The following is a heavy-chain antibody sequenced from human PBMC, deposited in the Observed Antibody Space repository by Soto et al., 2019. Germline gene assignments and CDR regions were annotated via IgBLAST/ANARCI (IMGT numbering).Heavy chain of an antibody. CDR2: IYHSEST. CDR3: ARGTTRIRGLFDY. Sequence: SETLSLTCAVSGGSMYTPNGWTWVRQTPGKGLQWIGEIYHSESTNYNPSLKSRVTISVDKSKTQFSLNLTSVTAADTAMYYCARGTTRIRGLFDYWGQGVLVTVSS. J-gene: IGHJ4*02. D-gene: IGHD3-10*01. V-gene: IGHV4-4*02. CDR1: GGSMYTPNG.